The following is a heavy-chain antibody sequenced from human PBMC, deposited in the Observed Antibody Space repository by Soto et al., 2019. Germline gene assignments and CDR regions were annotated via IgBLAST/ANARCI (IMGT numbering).Heavy chain of an antibody. Sequence: SETLSLTCTVSGGSMRNYFRTWIRQPPGKGLEWIGYIHYSGTTSFFPSYNPSLRSRVTISEDTSKNQFSLKLLSVTTADTAVYFCAAGEASSRNLAPYYLDFWGQGTLVTVSS. V-gene: IGHV4-59*01. J-gene: IGHJ4*02. D-gene: IGHD6-13*01. CDR2: IHYSGTT. CDR3: AAGEASSRNLAPYYLDF. CDR1: GGSMRNYF.